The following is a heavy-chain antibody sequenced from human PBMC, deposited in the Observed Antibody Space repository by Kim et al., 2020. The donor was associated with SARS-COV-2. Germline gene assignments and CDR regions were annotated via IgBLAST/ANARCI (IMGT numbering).Heavy chain of an antibody. V-gene: IGHV3-21*01. J-gene: IGHJ4*02. D-gene: IGHD4-17*01. Sequence: ADSVKGQFTISSDHAKNSLYLQMNSLRAEDTAVYYCALGATVTLKQPFDYWGQGTLVTVSS. CDR3: ALGATVTLKQPFDY.